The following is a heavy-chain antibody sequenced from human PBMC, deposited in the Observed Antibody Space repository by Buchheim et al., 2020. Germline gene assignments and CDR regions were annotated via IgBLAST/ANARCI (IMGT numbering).Heavy chain of an antibody. CDR2: ISGGGGST. CDR3: AKGPRLIQYNWFDP. D-gene: IGHD2-21*01. J-gene: IGHJ5*02. V-gene: IGHV3-23*04. CDR1: GFTFSSYA. Sequence: EVQLVESGGGLVQPGGSLRLSCVASGFTFSSYAMSWVRQAPGKGLEWVSVISGGGGSTSYADSVRGRFTFSSDNSKNTLYLQMNSLRADDTAVYYCAKGPRLIQYNWFDPWGQGTL.